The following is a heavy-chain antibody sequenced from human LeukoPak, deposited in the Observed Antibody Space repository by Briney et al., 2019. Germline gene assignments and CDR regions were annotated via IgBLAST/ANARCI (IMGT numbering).Heavy chain of an antibody. D-gene: IGHD3-22*01. J-gene: IGHJ4*02. CDR3: AKGVSDSSGYYPYYFDY. V-gene: IGHV3-23*01. CDR2: ISGSGGST. Sequence: GGSLRLSCAASGFTFSSYAMSWVRQAPGKGLEWVSAISGSGGSTYYADSVKGRFTISRGNSKNTLYLQMNSLRAEDTAVYYCAKGVSDSSGYYPYYFDYWGQGTLVTVSS. CDR1: GFTFSSYA.